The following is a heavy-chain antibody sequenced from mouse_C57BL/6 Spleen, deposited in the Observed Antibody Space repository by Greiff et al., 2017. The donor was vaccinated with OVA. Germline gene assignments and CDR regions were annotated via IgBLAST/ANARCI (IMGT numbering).Heavy chain of an antibody. V-gene: IGHV2-2*01. CDR3: ARYYYGSSFWYFDV. CDR2: IWSGGST. CDR1: GFSLTSYG. D-gene: IGHD1-1*01. Sequence: VKLVESGPGLVQPSQSLSITCTVSGFSLTSYGVPWVRQSPGTGLEWLGVIWSGGSTDYNAAFISRLSISKDNSKSQVFFKMNSLQADDTAIYYCARYYYGSSFWYFDVWGTGTTVTVSS. J-gene: IGHJ1*03.